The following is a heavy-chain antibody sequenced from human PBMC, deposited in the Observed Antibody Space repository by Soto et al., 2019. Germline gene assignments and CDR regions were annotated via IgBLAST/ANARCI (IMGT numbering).Heavy chain of an antibody. CDR3: ARETAAAGLYNWFDP. J-gene: IGHJ5*02. CDR1: GYTFTSYA. V-gene: IGHV1-3*01. CDR2: INAGNGNT. D-gene: IGHD6-13*01. Sequence: ASVKVSCKASGYTFTSYAMHWVRQAPGQRLEWMGWINAGNGNTKYSQKFQGRVTITRDTSASTAYMGLSSLRSEDTAVYYCARETAAAGLYNWFDPWGQGTLVTVSS.